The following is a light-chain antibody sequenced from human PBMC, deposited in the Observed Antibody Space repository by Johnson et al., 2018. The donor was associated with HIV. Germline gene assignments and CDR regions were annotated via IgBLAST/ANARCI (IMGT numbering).Light chain of an antibody. Sequence: QSVLTQPPSVSAAPGQKVTISCSGSSSNIGRKYVSWYQQLPGTAPKLLLFDNNKRPSGIPDRFSASKSGTSATLGITGLQTGAEADYYCGTWDSSLSAYVGGTGTKVTVL. J-gene: IGLJ1*01. CDR1: SSNIGRKY. V-gene: IGLV1-51*01. CDR3: GTWDSSLSAYV. CDR2: DNN.